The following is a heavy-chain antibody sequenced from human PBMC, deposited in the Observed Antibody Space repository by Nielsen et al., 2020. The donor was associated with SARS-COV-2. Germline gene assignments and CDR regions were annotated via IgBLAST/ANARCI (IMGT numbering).Heavy chain of an antibody. J-gene: IGHJ4*02. CDR1: GYTFTSYG. Sequence: VKVSCKASGYTFTSYGISWVRQAPGQGLEWMGGIIPIFGTANYAQKFQGRVTITADESTSTAYMELSSLRSEDTAVYYCARDRLGNGYYDSIWGQGTLVTVSS. CDR3: ARDRLGNGYYDSI. D-gene: IGHD3-22*01. V-gene: IGHV1-69*13. CDR2: IIPIFGTA.